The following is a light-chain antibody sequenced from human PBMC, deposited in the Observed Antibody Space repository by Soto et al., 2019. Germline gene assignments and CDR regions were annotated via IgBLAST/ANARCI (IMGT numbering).Light chain of an antibody. J-gene: IGKJ1*01. CDR3: QQYNDYSWT. V-gene: IGKV1-5*03. CDR2: KVS. Sequence: DIQMTQSPSTLSASVGDRVTITCRASQNVNDWLAWYQQKPGKAPNLLIYKVSNLESGVPSRFSGSGFGTEFTLTISSLQPDDFATYYCQQYNDYSWTFGQGTKVEIK. CDR1: QNVNDW.